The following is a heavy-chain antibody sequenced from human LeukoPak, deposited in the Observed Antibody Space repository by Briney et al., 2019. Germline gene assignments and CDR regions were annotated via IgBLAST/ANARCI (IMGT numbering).Heavy chain of an antibody. V-gene: IGHV3-21*01. J-gene: IGHJ4*02. D-gene: IGHD1-26*01. CDR3: ARGSGSYPYYFDY. CDR1: GFTFSSYS. CDR2: ISSSSSYI. Sequence: GGSLRLSCAASGFTFSSYSMNWVRQAPGKGLEWVSSISSSSSYIYYADSVKGRFTISRDNAKNSLYLQMNSLRAEDTAVYYCARGSGSYPYYFDYWGQGTLVTASS.